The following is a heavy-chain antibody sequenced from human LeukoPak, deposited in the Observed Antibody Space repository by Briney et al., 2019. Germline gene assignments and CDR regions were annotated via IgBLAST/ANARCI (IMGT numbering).Heavy chain of an antibody. CDR3: ARDILAGPLDY. V-gene: IGHV3-21*01. CDR2: ISSSSSYI. Sequence: GGSLRLSCAASGFTFSSYSMNWVRQAPGKGLEWFSSISSSSSYIYYADSVKGRFTISRDNAKNSLYLQMNSLRAEDTAVYYCARDILAGPLDYWGQGTLVTVSS. D-gene: IGHD6-13*01. CDR1: GFTFSSYS. J-gene: IGHJ4*02.